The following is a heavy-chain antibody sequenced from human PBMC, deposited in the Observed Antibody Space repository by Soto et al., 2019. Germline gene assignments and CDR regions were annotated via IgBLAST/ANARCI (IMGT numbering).Heavy chain of an antibody. CDR1: GFTFTTYA. J-gene: IGHJ4*02. Sequence: EVQLLESGGGLVQPGGSLRLSCAASGFTFTTYAMSWVRQPPGKGLEWVSGISSIGDIPYYADSVKGRFTISRDQSKKTVYLQMNSLRAEDTALYYCAKVNSIVGDGDHDYWGQGTLVSVSS. CDR2: ISSIGDIP. D-gene: IGHD4-17*01. CDR3: AKVNSIVGDGDHDY. V-gene: IGHV3-23*01.